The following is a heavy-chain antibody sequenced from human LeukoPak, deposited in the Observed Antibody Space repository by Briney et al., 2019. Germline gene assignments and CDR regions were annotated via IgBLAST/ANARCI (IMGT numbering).Heavy chain of an antibody. J-gene: IGHJ6*03. CDR3: AKECGLPGAYYMEV. CDR2: ISSDGSNT. Sequence: GSLKLSCTASGFTFSTYGMHWVRQAPGQGLEWIGWISSDGSNTIYADSVKGRVTISTDTATNSPSLQMNSLRADDPAVYYCAKECGLPGAYYMEVWCKGATVTVFS. V-gene: IGHV3-74*01. CDR1: GFTFSTYG. D-gene: IGHD7-27*01.